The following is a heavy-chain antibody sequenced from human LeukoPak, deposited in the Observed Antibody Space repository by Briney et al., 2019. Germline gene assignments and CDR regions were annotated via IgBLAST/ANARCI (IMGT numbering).Heavy chain of an antibody. J-gene: IGHJ4*02. Sequence: GASVKVSCKASGYTFTAYGISWARQAPGQGLEWMGWISANNGNTNYAQKVKGRVTMTRDTSTSTAYMELRSLRYDDTAVYYCSRNDGPFGGVRFDHWGQGTLVTVSS. V-gene: IGHV1-18*01. D-gene: IGHD3-16*01. CDR3: SRNDGPFGGVRFDH. CDR1: GYTFTAYG. CDR2: ISANNGNT.